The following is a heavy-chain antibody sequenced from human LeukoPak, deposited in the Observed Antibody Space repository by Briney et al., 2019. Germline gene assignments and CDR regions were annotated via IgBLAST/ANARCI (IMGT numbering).Heavy chain of an antibody. J-gene: IGHJ4*02. V-gene: IGHV3-74*01. D-gene: IGHD3-10*01. Sequence: GGSLRLSCAASGFTFSDYWIHWVRQAPGKGLVWVSRINTDGSITNYADSVKGRFSISRDNAKNTLYLQMNSLGAEDTAVYYCIGTGTHSYWGQGTLVTVSS. CDR2: INTDGSIT. CDR3: IGTGTHSY. CDR1: GFTFSDYW.